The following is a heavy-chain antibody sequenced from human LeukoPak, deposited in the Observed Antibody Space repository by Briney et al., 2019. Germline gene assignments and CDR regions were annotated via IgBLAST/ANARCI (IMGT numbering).Heavy chain of an antibody. J-gene: IGHJ6*03. D-gene: IGHD2-15*01. V-gene: IGHV4-39*07. CDR3: AREHCSGGSCYSIYYYYYMDV. Sequence: SETLSLTCTVSGGSISSSSYYWGRIRQPPGKGLEWIRSIYYSGSTYYNPSLKSRVTISVDTSKNQFSLKLSSVTAADTAVYYCAREHCSGGSCYSIYYYYYMDVWGKGTTVTVSS. CDR2: IYYSGST. CDR1: GGSISSSSYY.